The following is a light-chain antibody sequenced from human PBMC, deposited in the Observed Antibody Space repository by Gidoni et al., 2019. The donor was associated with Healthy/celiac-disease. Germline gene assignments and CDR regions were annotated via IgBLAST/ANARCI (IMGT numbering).Light chain of an antibody. CDR1: QSLLHSNGYNY. CDR2: LGS. J-gene: IGKJ1*01. V-gene: IGKV2-28*01. CDR3: MRARQTPWT. Sequence: DIVMTQSPLSLPVPPGEPASISCRSSQSLLHSNGYNYSDWYLQKPGQPPQLLIFLGSNRAAGVPGRCSSSGSGTDFTLKISRVAAEVVGVYCCMRARQTPWTFXQXTKVEIK.